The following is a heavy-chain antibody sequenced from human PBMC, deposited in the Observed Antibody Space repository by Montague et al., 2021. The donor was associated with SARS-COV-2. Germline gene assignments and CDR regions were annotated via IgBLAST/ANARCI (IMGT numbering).Heavy chain of an antibody. V-gene: IGHV4-34*01. CDR3: ARVRYYGSGTSLSMDV. D-gene: IGHD3-10*01. J-gene: IGHJ6*02. Sequence: NYNPSLKSRVTISVDTSKNQFSLKLSSVTAADTAVYYCARVRYYGSGTSLSMDVWGQGTTVPVS.